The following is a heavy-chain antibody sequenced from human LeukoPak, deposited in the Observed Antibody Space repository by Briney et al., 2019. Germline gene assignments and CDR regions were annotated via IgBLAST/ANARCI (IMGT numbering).Heavy chain of an antibody. CDR2: IYSGGST. CDR3: ARDPGGAKFDY. CDR1: GLTVSSNY. Sequence: GGSLRLSCAASGLTVSSNYMSWVRQAPGRGLEWVSVIYSGGSTAYADSVKGRFTISRDNSKNTLYLQLNSLRVEDTAVFYCARDPGGAKFDYWGQGTLVTVSS. V-gene: IGHV3-53*01. J-gene: IGHJ4*02. D-gene: IGHD4/OR15-4a*01.